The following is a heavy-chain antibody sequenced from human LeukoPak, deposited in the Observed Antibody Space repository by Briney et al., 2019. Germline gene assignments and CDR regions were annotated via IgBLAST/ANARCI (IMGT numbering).Heavy chain of an antibody. D-gene: IGHD3-3*01. V-gene: IGHV1-18*01. CDR1: GYTFTSYA. CDR3: ARDMSDFDFWSGYYTYYYYGMDV. CDR2: ISAYNGNT. J-gene: IGHJ6*02. Sequence: ASVKVSCKASGYTFTSYAMHWVRQAPGQRLEWMGWISAYNGNTNYAQKLQGRVTMTTDTSTSTAYMELRSLRSDDTAVYYCARDMSDFDFWSGYYTYYYYGMDVWGQGTTVTVSS.